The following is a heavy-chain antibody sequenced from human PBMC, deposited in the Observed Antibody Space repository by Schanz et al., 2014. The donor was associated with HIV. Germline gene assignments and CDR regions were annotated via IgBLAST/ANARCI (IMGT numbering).Heavy chain of an antibody. J-gene: IGHJ6*02. CDR3: ARFRTSSSSFYFYYYGLDV. D-gene: IGHD6-6*01. CDR1: GDSFSNLG. CDR2: IIPLFGAT. V-gene: IGHV1-69*01. Sequence: QVQLVQSGAEVKKPGSSVKISCKASGDSFSNLGINWVRQAPGQGLEWMGGIIPLFGATNCAPKFQDRVTIIADEAASTAYMELNSLRSEDTAVYYCARFRTSSSSFYFYYYGLDVWGQGTTVAVSS.